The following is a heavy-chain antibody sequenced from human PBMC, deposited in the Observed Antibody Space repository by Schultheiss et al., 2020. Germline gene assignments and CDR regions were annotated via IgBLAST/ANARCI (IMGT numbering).Heavy chain of an antibody. CDR1: GYTFTSYY. Sequence: ASVKVSCKASGYTFTSYYMHWVRQAPGQGLEWMGIINPSGGSTSYAQTFQGRVTMTRDTSTSTVYMELSRLRSDDTAVYFCARGGSTSLTSYHYWGQGTLITVSS. CDR3: ARGGSTSLTSYHY. CDR2: INPSGGST. J-gene: IGHJ4*02. D-gene: IGHD4-17*01. V-gene: IGHV1-46*01.